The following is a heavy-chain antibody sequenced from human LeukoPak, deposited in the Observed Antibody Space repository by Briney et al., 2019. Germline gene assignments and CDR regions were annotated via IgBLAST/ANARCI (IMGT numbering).Heavy chain of an antibody. CDR1: GYSFTGYW. CDR3: ARHCESGYCSGGSSLDY. V-gene: IGHV5-51*01. CDR2: IYPGDSDT. Sequence: GESLKISCKGSGYSFTGYWIGWVRQLPGKGLEWMGIIYPGDSDTRYSPSFQGQVTISADKSISTAYLQWSSLKASDTAMYYCARHCESGYCSGGSSLDYWGQGTLVTVSS. J-gene: IGHJ4*02. D-gene: IGHD2-15*01.